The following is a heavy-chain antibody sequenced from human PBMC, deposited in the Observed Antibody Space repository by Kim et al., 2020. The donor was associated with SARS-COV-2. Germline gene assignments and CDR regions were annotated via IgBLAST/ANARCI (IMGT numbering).Heavy chain of an antibody. CDR1: GYTFTSYG. D-gene: IGHD3-22*01. Sequence: ASVKVSCKASGYTFTSYGISWVRQAPGQGLEWMGWISAYNGNTNYAQKLQGRVTMTTDTSTSTAYMELRSLRSDDTAVYYCAIDYYDSSGYYSTYYYYYYGMDVWGQGTTVTVSS. J-gene: IGHJ6*02. CDR2: ISAYNGNT. V-gene: IGHV1-18*01. CDR3: AIDYYDSSGYYSTYYYYYYGMDV.